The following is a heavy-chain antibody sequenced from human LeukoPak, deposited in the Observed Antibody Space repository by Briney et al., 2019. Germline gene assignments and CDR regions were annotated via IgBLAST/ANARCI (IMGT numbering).Heavy chain of an antibody. V-gene: IGHV1-2*02. CDR1: GYTFTGYY. D-gene: IGHD6-19*01. Sequence: ASVKVSCKASGYTFTGYYMHWVRQAPGQGLEWMGWINPSSGGTNYAQKFQGRVTMTRDTSISTAYMELSRLRSDDTAVYYCASPHSSGWSFDYWGRGTLVTVSS. J-gene: IGHJ4*02. CDR2: INPSSGGT. CDR3: ASPHSSGWSFDY.